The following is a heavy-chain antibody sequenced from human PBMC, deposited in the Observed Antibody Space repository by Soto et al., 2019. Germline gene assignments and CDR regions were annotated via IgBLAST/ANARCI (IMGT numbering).Heavy chain of an antibody. V-gene: IGHV1-69*13. CDR1: GGTFSSYA. CDR2: IIPIFGTA. CDR3: ARERYSSSSYYYYGMDV. Sequence: SVKVSCKASGGTFSSYAISWVRQAPGQGLEWMGGIIPIFGTANYAQKFQGRVTITADESTSTAYMELSSLRSEDTAVYYCARERYSSSSYYYYGMDVWGQGTTVTVSS. J-gene: IGHJ6*02. D-gene: IGHD6-6*01.